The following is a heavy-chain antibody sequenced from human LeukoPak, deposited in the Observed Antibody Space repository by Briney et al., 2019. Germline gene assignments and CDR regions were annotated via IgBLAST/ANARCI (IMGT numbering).Heavy chain of an antibody. CDR2: INPSGGST. Sequence: ASVKVSCKASGYTFTRYYMHWVRQAPGQGLEWMGIINPSGGSTSYAQKFQGRVTMTRDTSTSTVYMELSSLRSEDTAVYYCARWVDCSSTSCSFIGFDPWGQGTLVTVS. V-gene: IGHV1-46*01. CDR3: ARWVDCSSTSCSFIGFDP. CDR1: GYTFTRYY. D-gene: IGHD2-2*01. J-gene: IGHJ5*02.